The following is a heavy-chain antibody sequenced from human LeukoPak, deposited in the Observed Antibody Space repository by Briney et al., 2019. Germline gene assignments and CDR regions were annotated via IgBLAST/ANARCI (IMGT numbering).Heavy chain of an antibody. CDR3: AKSDNSGVG. Sequence: GGSLRLSCSASGFTFSTYGMSWVRQAPGKGLEWVSGISGSGGSTYYADSVKGRFTISRDNSKNTLYLQMNSLRAEDTAVYYCAKSDNSGVGWGQGTLVTVSS. V-gene: IGHV3-23*01. CDR1: GFTFSTYG. CDR2: ISGSGGST. J-gene: IGHJ4*02. D-gene: IGHD1-1*01.